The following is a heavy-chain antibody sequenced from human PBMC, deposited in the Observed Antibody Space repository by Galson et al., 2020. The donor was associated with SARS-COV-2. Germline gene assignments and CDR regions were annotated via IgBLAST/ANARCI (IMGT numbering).Heavy chain of an antibody. J-gene: IGHJ4*02. CDR2: ISLDGGNK. Sequence: GESLKTSCAASRFTFSNYALHRVRQAPGEGLEWVADISLDGGNKFYADSLKGRFTISRDKSKNTLYLQMNSLRVEDTAVYYCARVDLVVGCRADYWGQGTLVTVSA. D-gene: IGHD1-26*01. CDR1: RFTFSNYA. V-gene: IGHV3-30-3*01. CDR3: ARVDLVVGCRADY.